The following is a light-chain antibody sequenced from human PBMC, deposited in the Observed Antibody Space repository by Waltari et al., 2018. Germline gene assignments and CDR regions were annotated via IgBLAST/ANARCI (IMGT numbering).Light chain of an antibody. V-gene: IGLV3-1*01. CDR2: QDH. CDR1: KLGDNY. J-gene: IGLJ2*01. CDR3: QAWDGNNVV. Sequence: SYELTQAPSVSVSPGQTASSTCSGNKLGDNYVCWYQQKPGQSPLLVVYQDHVRPSGIPERFSGSNSGNTATLTISGTQAVDEADYYCQAWDGNNVVFGGGTKLTVL.